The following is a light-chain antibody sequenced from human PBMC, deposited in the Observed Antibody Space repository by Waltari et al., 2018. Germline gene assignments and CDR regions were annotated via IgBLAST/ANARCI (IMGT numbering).Light chain of an antibody. CDR2: WAS. J-gene: IGKJ2*02. V-gene: IGKV4-1*01. CDR3: QQYYSIPRT. Sequence: DIVLTQSPDSMAVSLGARDTINRMSKQSVLYNSDNKNYLAWHQQKPGQPPKLLIYWASIQESGVPDRFSGSGSGTDFTLTISSLQAEDVAVYYCQQYYSIPRTYGQGTKLEIK. CDR1: QSVLYNSDNKNY.